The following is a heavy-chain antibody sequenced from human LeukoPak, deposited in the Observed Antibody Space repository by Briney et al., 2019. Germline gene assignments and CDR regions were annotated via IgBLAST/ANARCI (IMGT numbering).Heavy chain of an antibody. D-gene: IGHD6-6*01. CDR1: GGSISSYY. Sequence: SETLSLTCTVSGGSISSYYWTWIRQPPGKGLEWIGEINHSGSTDYNPSLKSRVTISVDTSKNQFSLKLSSVTAADTAVYYCARDRDSSSLLGYWGQGTLVTVSS. CDR3: ARDRDSSSLLGY. V-gene: IGHV4-34*01. J-gene: IGHJ4*02. CDR2: INHSGST.